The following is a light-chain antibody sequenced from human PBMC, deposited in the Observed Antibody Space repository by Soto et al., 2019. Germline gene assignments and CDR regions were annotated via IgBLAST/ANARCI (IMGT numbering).Light chain of an antibody. CDR3: QAWDRRSDVV. J-gene: IGLJ3*02. Sequence: SYELTQPPSVSVSPGQTAIITCSGDKLGNKYTCWYQQKPGQSPVLVIYQDNKRPSGIPERFSGSNSGNTATLTISGTQAMDEADYYCQAWDRRSDVVFGGGTKLTVL. V-gene: IGLV3-1*01. CDR1: KLGNKY. CDR2: QDN.